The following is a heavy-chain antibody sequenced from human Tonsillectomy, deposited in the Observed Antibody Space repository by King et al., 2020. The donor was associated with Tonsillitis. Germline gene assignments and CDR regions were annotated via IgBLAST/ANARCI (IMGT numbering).Heavy chain of an antibody. J-gene: IGHJ4*02. Sequence: QLVQSGAEVKKPGSSVKVSCKASGGAFSSYAISWVRHAPGQGLEWIGGLIPIFGTANYAQKFQGRVTITADESTNTAYMGLSSLRSDDTAVYYCARVARSGWSFYFDYWGQGTLVTVSS. CDR2: LIPIFGTA. CDR1: GGAFSSYA. CDR3: ARVARSGWSFYFDY. V-gene: IGHV1-69*12. D-gene: IGHD6-19*01.